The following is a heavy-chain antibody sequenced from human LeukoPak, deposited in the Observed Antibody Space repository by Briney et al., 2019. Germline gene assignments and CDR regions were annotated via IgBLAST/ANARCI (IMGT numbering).Heavy chain of an antibody. Sequence: ASVKVSCKASGYTFTGYYMHWVRQAPGQGLEGMGWINPNSGGTNYAQKFQGRVTMTRDTSISTAYMELSRLRSDDTAVYYCARDVRGDGFSSFDYWGQGTLVTVSS. CDR1: GYTFTGYY. D-gene: IGHD5-24*01. CDR3: ARDVRGDGFSSFDY. J-gene: IGHJ4*02. V-gene: IGHV1-2*02. CDR2: INPNSGGT.